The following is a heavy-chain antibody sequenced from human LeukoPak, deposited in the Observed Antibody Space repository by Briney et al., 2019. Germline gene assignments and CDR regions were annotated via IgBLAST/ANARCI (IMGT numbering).Heavy chain of an antibody. J-gene: IGHJ1*01. V-gene: IGHV3-23*01. Sequence: GGSLRLSCAASGFTFSSYAMSWVRQAPGKGLEWVSAISGSGGSTYYADSVKGRFTISRDNSKNTLYLQMNSLRAEDTAVYYCAKGRAYCGGDCYSTEYFQHWGQGTLVTVSS. D-gene: IGHD2-21*02. CDR1: GFTFSSYA. CDR3: AKGRAYCGGDCYSTEYFQH. CDR2: ISGSGGST.